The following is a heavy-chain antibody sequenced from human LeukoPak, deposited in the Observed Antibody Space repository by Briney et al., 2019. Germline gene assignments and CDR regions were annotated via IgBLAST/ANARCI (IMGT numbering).Heavy chain of an antibody. Sequence: GGSLRLSCAASGFTFSSYGMHWVRQAPGKGLEWVAVISYDGSNKYYADPVKGRFTISRDNSKNTLYLQMNSLRAEDTAVYYCAKDQGTVTMDYWGQGTLVTVSS. CDR2: ISYDGSNK. CDR3: AKDQGTVTMDY. CDR1: GFTFSSYG. D-gene: IGHD4-17*01. J-gene: IGHJ4*02. V-gene: IGHV3-30*18.